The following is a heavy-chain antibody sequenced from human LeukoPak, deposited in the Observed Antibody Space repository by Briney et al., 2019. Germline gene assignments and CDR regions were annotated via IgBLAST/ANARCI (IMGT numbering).Heavy chain of an antibody. D-gene: IGHD5-18*01. CDR3: AKEDTATSHDYYYGMDV. Sequence: GGSLRLSCAASGFTFDDYAMHWVRQAPGKGLEWVSGISWNSGSIGYVDSVKGRFTISRDNAKNSLYLQMNSLRAEDTALYYCAKEDTATSHDYYYGMDVWGQGTTVTVSS. J-gene: IGHJ6*02. CDR1: GFTFDDYA. CDR2: ISWNSGSI. V-gene: IGHV3-9*01.